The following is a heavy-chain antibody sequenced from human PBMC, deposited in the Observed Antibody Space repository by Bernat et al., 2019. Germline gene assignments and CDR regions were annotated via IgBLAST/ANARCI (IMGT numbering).Heavy chain of an antibody. CDR2: TSYDGSNK. CDR1: GFSFSRYA. Sequence: QVQLVESGGGVVQPGRSLRLSCAASGFSFSRYAMHWVRQAPGKGLEWVAVTSYDGSNKYYADSVKGRFTISRDNSKNTLYLQMNSLRAEDTAVYYCARDTSNAFDYWGQGTLVTVSS. V-gene: IGHV3-30*04. J-gene: IGHJ4*02. CDR3: ARDTSNAFDY. D-gene: IGHD1-1*01.